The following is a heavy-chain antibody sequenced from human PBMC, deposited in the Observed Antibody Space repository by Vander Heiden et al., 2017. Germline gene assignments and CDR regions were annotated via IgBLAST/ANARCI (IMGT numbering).Heavy chain of an antibody. Sequence: EWQVVESGGGLVKPGGSLRLSWKTSGLGFSNDTMQWVREAPGKGLGWVAAALSSSTSTFYADSVKGRFTISRDNAKNSLFLQMNSLRVEDTARYYCATAPKGGAYWGQGTLVTVSS. V-gene: IGHV3-21*01. CDR2: ALSSSTST. J-gene: IGHJ4*02. D-gene: IGHD3-16*01. CDR1: GLGFSNDT. CDR3: ATAPKGGAY.